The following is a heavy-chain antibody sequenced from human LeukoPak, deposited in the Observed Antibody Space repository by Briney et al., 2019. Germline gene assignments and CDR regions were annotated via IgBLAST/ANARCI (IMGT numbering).Heavy chain of an antibody. J-gene: IGHJ6*02. CDR3: ASDPRHASRMDV. CDR1: GFTFSTYW. Sequence: GGSLRLSCAASGFTFSTYWMNWVRQAPGKGLEWVANIKQDGSETYYVDSVKGRFTISRDNAKNSLYLQMNSLRAEDTAVYYCASDPRHASRMDVWGQGTTVTVSS. V-gene: IGHV3-7*01. CDR2: IKQDGSET.